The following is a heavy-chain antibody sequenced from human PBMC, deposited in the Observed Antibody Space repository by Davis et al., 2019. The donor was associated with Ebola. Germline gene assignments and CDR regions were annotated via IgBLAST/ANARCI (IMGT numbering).Heavy chain of an antibody. J-gene: IGHJ4*02. CDR1: GGSISSHY. CDR3: ARDRFDILTGLTYHFDS. V-gene: IGHV4-59*11. Sequence: MPSETLSLTCTVSGGSISSHYWSWIRQPPGKGLEWIGYIYSGGSTNYNPSLKSRVTISVDTPKNQFSLKLSSVTAADTAVYYCARDRFDILTGLTYHFDSWGQGTLVTVSS. D-gene: IGHD3-9*01. CDR2: IYSGGST.